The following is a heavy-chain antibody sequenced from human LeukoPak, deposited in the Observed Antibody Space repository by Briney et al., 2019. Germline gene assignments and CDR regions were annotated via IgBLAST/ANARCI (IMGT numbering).Heavy chain of an antibody. CDR1: GGSFSGYY. Sequence: SETLSLTCAVYGGSFSGYYWSWIRQPPGKGLEWIGEINHSGSTNYNPSLKSRVTISVDTSKNQFSLKLSSVTAADTAVYYCARLTPDYGDFGTFDYWGQGTLVTVSS. V-gene: IGHV4-34*01. CDR3: ARLTPDYGDFGTFDY. J-gene: IGHJ4*02. CDR2: INHSGST. D-gene: IGHD4-17*01.